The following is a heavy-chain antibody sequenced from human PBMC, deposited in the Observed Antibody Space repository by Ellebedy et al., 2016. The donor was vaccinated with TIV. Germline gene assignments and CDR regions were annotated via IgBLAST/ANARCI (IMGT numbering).Heavy chain of an antibody. J-gene: IGHJ4*02. CDR1: GFTFSTYT. CDR2: ISSGSAHI. D-gene: IGHD2-2*01. CDR3: AKGPPASPFSFDY. V-gene: IGHV3-21*04. Sequence: GESLKISXAASGFTFSTYTMNWVRQAPGKGLEWVSSISSGSAHIYYADSVKGRFTISRDNIENSLYLQMNSLRAEDTAVYYCAKGPPASPFSFDYWGQGTLVTVSS.